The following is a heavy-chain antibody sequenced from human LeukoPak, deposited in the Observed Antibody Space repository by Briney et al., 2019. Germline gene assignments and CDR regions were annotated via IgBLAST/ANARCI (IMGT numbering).Heavy chain of an antibody. Sequence: ASVKVSCKASGYTFTSYYMHWVRQAPGQGLEWMGIINLNGGSTRYAQNFQGRVTMTRDTSTTTVYMGLSSLTPEDTAVYFCAREGSLAVAGTAFDIWGQGTMVTVSS. J-gene: IGHJ3*02. V-gene: IGHV1-46*01. D-gene: IGHD6-19*01. CDR2: INLNGGST. CDR3: AREGSLAVAGTAFDI. CDR1: GYTFTSYY.